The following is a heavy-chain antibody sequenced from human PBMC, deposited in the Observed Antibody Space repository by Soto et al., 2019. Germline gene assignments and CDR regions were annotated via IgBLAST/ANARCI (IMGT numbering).Heavy chain of an antibody. J-gene: IGHJ4*02. V-gene: IGHV1-18*01. Sequence: QVQLVQSGAEVKKPGASVKVSCKASGYTFTSYGIGWVRQAPGPGLEWMGWNSAYNGNTNYAHKLQGRVTVTTDTTPTPASMELRRRTSEDTALYFSARDPGARSDYWGQGTLVSVSS. CDR2: NSAYNGNT. CDR3: ARDPGARSDY. D-gene: IGHD2-15*01. CDR1: GYTFTSYG.